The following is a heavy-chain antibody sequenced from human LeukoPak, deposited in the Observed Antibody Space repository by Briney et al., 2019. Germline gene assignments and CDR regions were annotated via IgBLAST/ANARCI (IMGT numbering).Heavy chain of an antibody. J-gene: IGHJ4*02. CDR2: IYASGTT. CDR1: GGSTRSSSYY. Sequence: ASQTLSLTCTVSGGSTRSSSYYWSWIRQPAGTGLEWIGRIYASGTTNYNPSLKSRVTISVDKSKNQFSLKLSSVTAADTAVYYCARSYDILTPTLGYWGQGTLVTVSS. CDR3: ARSYDILTPTLGY. D-gene: IGHD3-9*01. V-gene: IGHV4-61*02.